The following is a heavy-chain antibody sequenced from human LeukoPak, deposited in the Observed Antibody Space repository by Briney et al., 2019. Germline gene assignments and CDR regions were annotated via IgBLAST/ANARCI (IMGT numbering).Heavy chain of an antibody. Sequence: GRSLRLSCAASGFTFSSYGMHLVRQAPGKGLEWVAVIWYDGSNKYYADSVKGRFTISRDNSKNTLYLQMNSLRAEDTAVYYCARAAVAGTVGYFQHWGQGTLVTVSS. CDR2: IWYDGSNK. J-gene: IGHJ1*01. V-gene: IGHV3-33*01. CDR1: GFTFSSYG. D-gene: IGHD6-19*01. CDR3: ARAAVAGTVGYFQH.